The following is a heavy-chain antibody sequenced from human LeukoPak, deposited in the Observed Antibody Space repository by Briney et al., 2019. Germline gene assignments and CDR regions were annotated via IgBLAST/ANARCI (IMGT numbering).Heavy chain of an antibody. D-gene: IGHD2-21*01. Sequence: GGSLRLSCAASGFTVSSNYMSWVRQAPGKGLEWVSVIYSGGSTYYADSVKGRFTISRDNSKNTLYLQMNSLRAEDTAVYYCAREGASYSLIYWGQGTLVTVSS. CDR3: AREGASYSLIY. CDR2: IYSGGST. J-gene: IGHJ4*02. V-gene: IGHV3-53*01. CDR1: GFTVSSNY.